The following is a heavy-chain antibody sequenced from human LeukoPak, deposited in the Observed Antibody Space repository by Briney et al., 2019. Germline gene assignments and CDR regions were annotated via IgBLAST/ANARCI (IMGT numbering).Heavy chain of an antibody. CDR1: GFTFSSYS. CDR3: AREGYSTSTYNWFDP. J-gene: IGHJ5*02. Sequence: PGGSLRLSCAASGFTFSSYSMNWVRQAPGKGLEWVSYISSSSSTIYYADSVKGRFTVSRDNAKNSLYLQMNSLRAEDTAVYYCAREGYSTSTYNWFDPWGQGTLVTVSS. CDR2: ISSSSSTI. D-gene: IGHD2-21*01. V-gene: IGHV3-48*04.